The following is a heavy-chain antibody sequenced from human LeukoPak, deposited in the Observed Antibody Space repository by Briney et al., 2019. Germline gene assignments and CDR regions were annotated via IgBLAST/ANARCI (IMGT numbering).Heavy chain of an antibody. Sequence: SETLSLTCIVSSGSINNHYWSWIRQPPGKGLEWIGYIYDSWNTNYNPSLKSRVTISIDTSKNQFSLNLTSVTAADTAVYYCARDQIGYGLDYWGQGTLVTVSS. D-gene: IGHD5-18*01. CDR1: SGSINNHY. V-gene: IGHV4-59*11. J-gene: IGHJ4*02. CDR3: ARDQIGYGLDY. CDR2: IYDSWNT.